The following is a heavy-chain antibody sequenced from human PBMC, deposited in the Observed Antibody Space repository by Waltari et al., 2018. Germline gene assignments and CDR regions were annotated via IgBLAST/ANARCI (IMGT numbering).Heavy chain of an antibody. V-gene: IGHV4-4*07. CDR2: IYTSGST. Sequence: VQLQESGPGLVKPSETLSLTCTVSGGAISSYYWSWIRQPAGKGLEWIGCIYTSGSTNYNPSLTRRVPISVDMSKNQFSLKRSAVTGADTAVYYCARVTPTEYSSSSFDYWGQGTLVTVSS. CDR3: ARVTPTEYSSSSFDY. CDR1: GGAISSYY. D-gene: IGHD6-6*01. J-gene: IGHJ4*02.